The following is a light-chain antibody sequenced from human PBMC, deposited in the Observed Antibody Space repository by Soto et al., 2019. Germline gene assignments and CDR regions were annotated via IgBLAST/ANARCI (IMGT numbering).Light chain of an antibody. Sequence: DIVRAQSPDSLAVSLGGRATINCKSSQSVLYSSNNKNYLAWYQQKPGQPPKLLIYWASTRESGVPDRFSGSGSGTDFTLTISSLQAEDVAVYYCQQYYSTPLTFGGGTKVEIK. CDR3: QQYYSTPLT. V-gene: IGKV4-1*01. CDR2: WAS. J-gene: IGKJ4*01. CDR1: QSVLYSSNNKNY.